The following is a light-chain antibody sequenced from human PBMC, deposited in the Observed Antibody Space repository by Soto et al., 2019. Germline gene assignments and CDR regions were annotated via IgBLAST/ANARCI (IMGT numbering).Light chain of an antibody. CDR3: SSYTSNYIVV. CDR2: EVT. V-gene: IGLV2-8*01. CDR1: SSDVGGYNF. J-gene: IGLJ2*01. Sequence: QSALTQPPSASGSPGQSVTISCTGTSSDVGGYNFVSWYQHHPGKVPKLMIYEVTKRPSGVPDRFSGSKSGNTASLTVSGLQAEEEAEYYCSSYTSNYIVVLGGGTKLTVL.